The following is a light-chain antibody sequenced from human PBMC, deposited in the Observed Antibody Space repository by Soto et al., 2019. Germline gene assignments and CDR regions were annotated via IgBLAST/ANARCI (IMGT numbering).Light chain of an antibody. CDR3: SSYPDRHTFSIV. CDR2: EVT. V-gene: IGLV2-8*01. CDR1: SSDVGGYNY. J-gene: IGLJ3*02. Sequence: QSELTQPPSASGSPGQSVTISCTGTSSDVGGYNYVSWYQQYPGRAPKLMIYEVTKRPSGVPDRFSGSKSGNTASLTVSGLQAEDAAYYCYSSYPDRHTFSIVCGGGTMLNVL.